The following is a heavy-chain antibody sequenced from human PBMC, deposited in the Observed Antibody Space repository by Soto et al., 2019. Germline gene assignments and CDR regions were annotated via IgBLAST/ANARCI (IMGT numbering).Heavy chain of an antibody. CDR3: ACEGCPLLQTGMDV. CDR2: ISSSTSTI. J-gene: IGHJ6*02. V-gene: IGHV3-48*02. Sequence: PGGSLRLSCAASGFTFRSYSMNWVRQAPGKGLEWVSYISSSTSTINYADSVKGRFIISRDNAKNTLYLQMHSLRYEDTAVNYCACEGCPLLQTGMDVWGQGTTVTVSS. D-gene: IGHD2-8*01. CDR1: GFTFRSYS.